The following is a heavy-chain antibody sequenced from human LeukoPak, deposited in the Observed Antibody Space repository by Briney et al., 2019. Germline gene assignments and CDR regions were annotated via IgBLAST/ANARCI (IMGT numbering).Heavy chain of an antibody. D-gene: IGHD5-24*01. V-gene: IGHV1-18*01. J-gene: IGHJ3*02. CDR1: GYTFTNYG. CDR2: ISAYTGNT. Sequence: ASVKVSCKASGYTFTNYGVSWVRQAPGQGLEWMGWISAYTGNTNYAQKLQGRVTMTTDTSTSTAYMELRSLRSDDTAVYYCARDRGRRWLQLSDDAFDIWGQGTMVTVSS. CDR3: ARDRGRRWLQLSDDAFDI.